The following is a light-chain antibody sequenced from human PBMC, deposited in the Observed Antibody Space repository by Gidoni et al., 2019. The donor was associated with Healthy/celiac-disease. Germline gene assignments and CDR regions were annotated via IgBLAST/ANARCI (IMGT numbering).Light chain of an antibody. Sequence: EIVLTHSPGTLSLSPGERATLSCRASQSVSSSYLAWYQQKPGQAPRLLIYGASSRATGIPDRFSGSGSGTDFTLTISRLEPEDFAVYYCQQYGSSRGYTFGQGTKLEIK. CDR1: QSVSSSY. V-gene: IGKV3-20*01. CDR2: GAS. J-gene: IGKJ2*01. CDR3: QQYGSSRGYT.